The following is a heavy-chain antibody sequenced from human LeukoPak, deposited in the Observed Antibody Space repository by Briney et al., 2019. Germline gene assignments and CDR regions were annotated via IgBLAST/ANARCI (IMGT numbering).Heavy chain of an antibody. CDR3: ARGRIAEIDY. CDR1: GFTFSSYA. CDR2: ISYDGSNE. V-gene: IGHV3-30*04. D-gene: IGHD1-14*01. Sequence: PGGSLRLSCAASGFTFSSYAMHWVRQAPGKGLEWVAVISYDGSNEYYADSVKGRFTISRDNSKNTLYLQMNSLRAEDTAVYYCARGRIAEIDYWGQGTLVTVSS. J-gene: IGHJ4*02.